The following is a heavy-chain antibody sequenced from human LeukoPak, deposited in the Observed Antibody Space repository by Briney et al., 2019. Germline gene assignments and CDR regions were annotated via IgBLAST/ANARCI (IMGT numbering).Heavy chain of an antibody. CDR3: ARDGGDGYNHSPFDY. J-gene: IGHJ4*02. V-gene: IGHV1-69*13. CDR2: IIPIFGTA. CDR1: GYTFTSYG. Sequence: SVKVSCKASGYTFTSYGISWVRQAPGQGLEWMGGIIPIFGTANYAQKFQGRVTITADESTSTAYMELSSLRSEDTAVYYCARDGGDGYNHSPFDYWGQGTLVTVSS. D-gene: IGHD5-24*01.